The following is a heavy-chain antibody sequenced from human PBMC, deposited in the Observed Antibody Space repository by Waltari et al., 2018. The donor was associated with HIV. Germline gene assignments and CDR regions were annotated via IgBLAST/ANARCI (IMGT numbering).Heavy chain of an antibody. CDR2: INIDGRTI. CDR1: GFRVTNYW. J-gene: IGHJ4*02. D-gene: IGHD3-3*01. CDR3: SRDTFGEYDF. V-gene: IGHV3-74*01. Sequence: EVQLVQSGGGLIKPGGSLRLSCEASGFRVTNYWMHWVRQSPGKGLVWVSRINIDGRTIDYADSVKGRFTISRDSAKNTLSLQMNSLREEDTAVYYCSRDTFGEYDFWGQGALVTVSS.